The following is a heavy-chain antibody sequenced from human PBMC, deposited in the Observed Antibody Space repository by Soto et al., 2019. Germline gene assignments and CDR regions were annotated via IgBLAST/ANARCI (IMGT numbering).Heavy chain of an antibody. V-gene: IGHV2-5*02. J-gene: IGHJ4*02. CDR2: IYWDDSK. CDR1: GFSLSTSGVG. CDR3: AHKGPEDWPLDY. Sequence: QITLKESGPTLVRPTQTLTLTCAFSGFSLSTSGVGVGWIRQPPGKALEWLAVIYWDDSKHYSPSLRSRLTNPKGPFKNQVVLTMTNMDPMDTGTYYCAHKGPEDWPLDYWGQGTLVTVSS. D-gene: IGHD3-9*01.